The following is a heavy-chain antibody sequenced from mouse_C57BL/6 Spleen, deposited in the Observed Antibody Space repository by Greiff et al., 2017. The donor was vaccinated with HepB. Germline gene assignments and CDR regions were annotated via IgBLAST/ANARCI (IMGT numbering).Heavy chain of an antibody. J-gene: IGHJ3*01. D-gene: IGHD3-2*02. CDR1: GFTFSSYA. Sequence: DVHLVESGGGLVKPGGSLKLSCAASGFTFSSYAMSWVRQTPEKRLEWVATISDGGSYTYYPDNVKGRFTISRDNAKNNLYLQMSHLKSEDTAMYYCARDPTAQATGFAYWGQGTLVTVSA. CDR2: ISDGGSYT. CDR3: ARDPTAQATGFAY. V-gene: IGHV5-4*01.